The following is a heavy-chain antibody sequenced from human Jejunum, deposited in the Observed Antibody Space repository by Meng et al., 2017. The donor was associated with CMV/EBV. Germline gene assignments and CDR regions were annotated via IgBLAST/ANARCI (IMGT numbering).Heavy chain of an antibody. D-gene: IGHD6-19*01. CDR3: ATGVADFEY. CDR1: GYTFTSYD. J-gene: IGHJ4*02. Sequence: QGQLVQSGAEGKKSGASVKVSCKASGYTFTSYDINWVRQGTGQGLEWMGWMNPNRGTTGYAQKFQGRVTMTRNISKSTAYMDLSSLRSEDTAVYYCATGVADFEYWGQGTLVTVSS. V-gene: IGHV1-8*01. CDR2: MNPNRGTT.